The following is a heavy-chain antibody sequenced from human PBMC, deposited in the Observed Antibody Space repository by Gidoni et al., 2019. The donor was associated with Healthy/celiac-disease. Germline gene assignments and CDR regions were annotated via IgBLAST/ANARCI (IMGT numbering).Heavy chain of an antibody. J-gene: IGHJ4*02. Sequence: QLQLQESCPGLVKPSETLSLTCTVPGGTLRSSSYYWGWISQPPGKGLELIGSIYYSGSTYYSPSLKSRVTISVDTSKNQFSLKLSSVTAADTAVYYCARSYYDILTGPTTVDYWGQGTLVTVS. CDR1: GGTLRSSSYY. D-gene: IGHD3-9*01. V-gene: IGHV4-39*01. CDR2: IYYSGST. CDR3: ARSYYDILTGPTTVDY.